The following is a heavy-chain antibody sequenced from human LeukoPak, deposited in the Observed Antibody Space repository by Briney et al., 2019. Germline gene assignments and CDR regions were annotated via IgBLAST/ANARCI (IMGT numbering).Heavy chain of an antibody. CDR1: RYTFAGYS. Sequence: ASVKVSCKASRYTFAGYSMHWVRQAPGQGLEWMGWFITYNGNTNYAQQFQGRVTMTIDMSTSTAYMELRSLRSDDTAVYYCARVRIAAAGTWYYMDVWGKGTTVTVSS. CDR2: FITYNGNT. D-gene: IGHD6-13*01. V-gene: IGHV1-18*04. J-gene: IGHJ6*03. CDR3: ARVRIAAAGTWYYMDV.